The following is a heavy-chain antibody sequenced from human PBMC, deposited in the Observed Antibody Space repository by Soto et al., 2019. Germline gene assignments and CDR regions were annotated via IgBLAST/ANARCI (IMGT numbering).Heavy chain of an antibody. CDR3: ARDQGGDCSTTICFNWFDP. D-gene: IGHD2-2*01. V-gene: IGHV1-3*01. CDR2: INAGNGNT. Sequence: ASVKVSCKASGYTFTNYAMHWVRQAPGQRLEWMGWINAGNGNTKYSQKFQGRVTITRDTSASIVYMDLSSLRSEDTAVYYCARDQGGDCSTTICFNWFDPWGQGTLVTVSS. CDR1: GYTFTNYA. J-gene: IGHJ5*02.